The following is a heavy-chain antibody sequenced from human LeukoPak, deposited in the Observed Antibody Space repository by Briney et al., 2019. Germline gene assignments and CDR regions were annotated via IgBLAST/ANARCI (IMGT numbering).Heavy chain of an antibody. CDR3: ARDPAVVVVPAAMPIARNWFDP. CDR2: IYPSGST. V-gene: IGHV4-38-2*02. Sequence: SETLSLTCTVSGYSISSGYYWGWIRQPPGKGLEWIGSIYPSGSTYYNPSLKSRVTISVDTSKNQFSLKLSSVTAADTAVYYCARDPAVVVVPAAMPIARNWFDPWGQGTLVTVSS. CDR1: GYSISSGYY. J-gene: IGHJ5*02. D-gene: IGHD2-2*01.